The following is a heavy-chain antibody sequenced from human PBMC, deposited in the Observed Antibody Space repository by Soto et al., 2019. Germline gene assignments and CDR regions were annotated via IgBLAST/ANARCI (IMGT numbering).Heavy chain of an antibody. Sequence: SETLSLTCNVSGVPITTGGYYWSWIRQHPGKGLEWMGYIYHTGRTYYNPSLKSQSTISIDTSKNQFSLTLSPVTGADTAMYYCARAGSSMGYYTYYGFDVWGQGTSVTVSS. D-gene: IGHD2-2*02. CDR3: ARAGSSMGYYTYYGFDV. J-gene: IGHJ6*02. CDR1: GVPITTGGYY. V-gene: IGHV4-31*01. CDR2: IYHTGRT.